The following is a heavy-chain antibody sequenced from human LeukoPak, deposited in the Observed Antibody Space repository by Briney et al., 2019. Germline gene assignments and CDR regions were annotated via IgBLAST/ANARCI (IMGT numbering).Heavy chain of an antibody. CDR1: GGSISSYY. V-gene: IGHV4-59*01. D-gene: IGHD6-13*01. Sequence: PSETLSLTCTVSGGSISSYYWSWIRQPPGKGLEWIGYIYYSGSTNYNPSLKSRVTISVDTSKNQFSLKLSSVTAADTAVYYCARAPLEGSSWYLGRSNPSFPLFDYWGQGTLVTVSS. CDR3: ARAPLEGSSWYLGRSNPSFPLFDY. CDR2: IYYSGST. J-gene: IGHJ4*02.